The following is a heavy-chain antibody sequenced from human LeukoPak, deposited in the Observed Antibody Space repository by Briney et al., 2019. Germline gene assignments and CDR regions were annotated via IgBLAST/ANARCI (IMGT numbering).Heavy chain of an antibody. Sequence: SGGSLRLSCAASGFTFSSYAMSWVRQAPGKGLEWVSAISGSGGSTYYADSVKGRFTISRDNSKNTLYLQMNSLRAEDTAVYYCAKDFGRGYCSSTSCYSTAGNWFDPWGQGTLVTVSS. CDR3: AKDFGRGYCSSTSCYSTAGNWFDP. CDR1: GFTFSSYA. CDR2: ISGSGGST. J-gene: IGHJ5*02. D-gene: IGHD2-2*01. V-gene: IGHV3-23*01.